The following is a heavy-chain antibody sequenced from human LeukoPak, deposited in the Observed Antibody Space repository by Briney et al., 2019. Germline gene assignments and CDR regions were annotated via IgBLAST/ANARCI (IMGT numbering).Heavy chain of an antibody. CDR1: GGTFSSYA. J-gene: IGHJ4*02. CDR2: IIPIFGTA. V-gene: IGHV1-69*13. Sequence: GASVKVSCKASGGTFSSYAISWVRQAPGQGLEWMGGIIPIFGTANYAQKFQGRVTITADESTSTAYMELSSLRSEDTAVYYCARDRFGFNWNLIPRRILDYWGQGTLVTVSS. CDR3: ARDRFGFNWNLIPRRILDY. D-gene: IGHD1-1*01.